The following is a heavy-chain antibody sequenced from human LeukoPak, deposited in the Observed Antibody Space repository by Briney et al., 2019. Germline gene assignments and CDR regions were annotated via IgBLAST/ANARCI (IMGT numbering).Heavy chain of an antibody. Sequence: EASVKVSCKASGYTFTGYYMHWVRQAAGQGLEWMGWINPNSGGTNYAQKFQGRVTMTRDTSISTAYMELSRLRSDDTAVYYCARDVQLWSSSGAFDIWGQGTMVTVSS. CDR1: GYTFTGYY. J-gene: IGHJ3*02. CDR3: ARDVQLWSSSGAFDI. D-gene: IGHD5-18*01. CDR2: INPNSGGT. V-gene: IGHV1-2*02.